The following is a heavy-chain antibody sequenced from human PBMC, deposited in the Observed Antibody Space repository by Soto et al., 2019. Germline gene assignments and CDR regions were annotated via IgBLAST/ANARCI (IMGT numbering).Heavy chain of an antibody. V-gene: IGHV3-23*01. CDR3: ARDRTISDYRSSGALGL. Sequence: GGSLRLSCAASGFTFSSYAMSWVRQAPGKGLEWVSAISGSGGSTYYADSVKGRFTISRDNSKNTLYLQMNSLRAEDTAMYFCARDRTISDYRSSGALGLWGQGTLVTVSS. CDR1: GFTFSSYA. J-gene: IGHJ4*02. D-gene: IGHD3-10*01. CDR2: ISGSGGST.